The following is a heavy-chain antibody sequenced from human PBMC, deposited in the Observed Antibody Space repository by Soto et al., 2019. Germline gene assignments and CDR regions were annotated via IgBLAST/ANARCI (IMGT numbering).Heavy chain of an antibody. CDR2: MTGGGDTT. CDR3: ARDPSYFFVSGNNMFDY. CDR1: GFPFGANP. J-gene: IGHJ4*02. Sequence: DVQLLESGGGLAQPGGPWRSSGEASGFPFGANPLGWFAKPPGKGWEGAPVMTGGGDTTYYADSVKGRFTISRDNSKNTLYLQMNSLRAEDTAVYYCARDPSYFFVSGNNMFDYWGQGTLVTVSS. V-gene: IGHV3-23*01. D-gene: IGHD3-10*01.